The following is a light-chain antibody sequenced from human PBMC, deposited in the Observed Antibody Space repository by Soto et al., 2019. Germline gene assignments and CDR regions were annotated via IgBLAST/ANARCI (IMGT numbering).Light chain of an antibody. V-gene: IGKV1-39*01. J-gene: IGKJ1*01. CDR3: QQSYSSPWT. CDR2: AAS. CDR1: QSISNY. Sequence: DLQMTQSPSSLSASVGDRVTITCRASQSISNYLNWYQQKPGIAPKLLIYAASSLQSGVPSRFSGSGSGTDFTLTISSLQPEDFATYYCQQSYSSPWTFGQGTKVEIK.